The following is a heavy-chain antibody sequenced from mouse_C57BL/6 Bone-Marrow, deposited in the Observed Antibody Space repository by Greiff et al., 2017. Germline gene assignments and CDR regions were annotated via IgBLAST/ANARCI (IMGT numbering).Heavy chain of an antibody. Sequence: VQLQQSGAELVRPGASVKLSCTASGFNIKDDYMHWVKQRPEQGLEWIGWIDPENGDTEYASKFQGKATITADTSSNTAYLQLSSLTSEDTAVYYCTQAYYSNYPYWGQGTLVTVSS. CDR3: TQAYYSNYPY. D-gene: IGHD2-5*01. CDR2: IDPENGDT. V-gene: IGHV14-4*01. J-gene: IGHJ4*01. CDR1: GFNIKDDY.